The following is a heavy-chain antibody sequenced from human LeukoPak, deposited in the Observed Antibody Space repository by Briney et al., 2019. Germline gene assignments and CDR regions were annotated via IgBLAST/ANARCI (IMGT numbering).Heavy chain of an antibody. CDR1: GYTFTSYD. Sequence: ASVKVSCKASGYTFTSYDINRVRQATGQGLEWMGWMNPNSGNTGYAQKFQGRVTMTRNTSISTAYMELSSLRSEDTAVYYCARGLKVRRTIFGVVSANEYNWFDPWGQGTLVTVSS. D-gene: IGHD3-3*01. CDR2: MNPNSGNT. J-gene: IGHJ5*02. CDR3: ARGLKVRRTIFGVVSANEYNWFDP. V-gene: IGHV1-8*01.